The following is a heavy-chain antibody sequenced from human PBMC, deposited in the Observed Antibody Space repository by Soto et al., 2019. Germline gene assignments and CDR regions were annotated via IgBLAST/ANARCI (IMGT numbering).Heavy chain of an antibody. Sequence: SETLSLTCTVSGGSISSSSYYWGWIRQPPGKGLEWIGSIYYSGSTYYNPSLKSRVTLSVDTSKNQFSLKLSSVTAADTAVYYCARIDQTRDRGYYFDYWGQGTLVTVSS. V-gene: IGHV4-39*01. D-gene: IGHD3-10*01. CDR3: ARIDQTRDRGYYFDY. J-gene: IGHJ4*02. CDR1: GGSISSSSYY. CDR2: IYYSGST.